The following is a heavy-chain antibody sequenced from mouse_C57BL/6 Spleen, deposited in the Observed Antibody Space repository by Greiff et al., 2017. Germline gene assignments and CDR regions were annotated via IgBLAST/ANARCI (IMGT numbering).Heavy chain of an antibody. V-gene: IGHV1-81*01. J-gene: IGHJ1*03. CDR2: IYPRSGNT. D-gene: IGHD1-1*01. CDR1: GYTFTSYG. Sequence: QVQLKQSGAELARPGASVNLSCKASGYTFTSYGISWVKQRTGQGLEWIGEIYPRSGNTYYNEKFKGKATLTADKSSSTAYMELRSLTSEDSAVYFCARGGDYYGSSPSYWYFDVWGTGTTVTVSS. CDR3: ARGGDYYGSSPSYWYFDV.